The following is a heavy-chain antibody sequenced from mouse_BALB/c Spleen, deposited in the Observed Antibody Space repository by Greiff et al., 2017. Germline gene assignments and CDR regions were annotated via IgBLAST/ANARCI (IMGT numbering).Heavy chain of an antibody. CDR1: GYTFTSYV. J-gene: IGHJ2*01. V-gene: IGHV1-14*01. CDR2: INPYNDGT. D-gene: IGHD2-1*01. Sequence: EVQLQQSGPELVKPGASVKMSCKASGYTFTSYVMHWVKQKPGQGLEWIGYINPYNDGTKYNEKFKDKATLTVDKSSSTAYMQLSSPTSEDSAVYYCARDGNNPYYFDYWGQGTTLTVSS. CDR3: ARDGNNPYYFDY.